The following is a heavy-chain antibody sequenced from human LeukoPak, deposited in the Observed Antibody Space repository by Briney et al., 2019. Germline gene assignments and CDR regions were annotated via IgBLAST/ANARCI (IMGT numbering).Heavy chain of an antibody. CDR2: MNPNSGNT. CDR1: GYTFTSYD. Sequence: ASVKVSCKASGYTFTSYDINWVRQATGQGLEWMGWMNPNSGNTGYAQKFQGRVTMTRNTSISTAYMELSSLRSEDTAVYYCARLKRNWNDGKSPYYFDYWGQGTLVTVSS. J-gene: IGHJ4*02. CDR3: ARLKRNWNDGKSPYYFDY. D-gene: IGHD1-1*01. V-gene: IGHV1-8*01.